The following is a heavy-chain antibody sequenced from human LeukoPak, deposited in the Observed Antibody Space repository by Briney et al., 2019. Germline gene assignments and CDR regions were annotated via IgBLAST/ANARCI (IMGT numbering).Heavy chain of an antibody. CDR3: ARDLCSSTSCYLDY. V-gene: IGHV4-61*01. Sequence: SETLSLTRTVSGGSVSSGSYYWSWIRQPPGKGLEWIGYIYYSGSTNYNPSLKSRVTISVDTSKNQFSLKLSSVTAADTAVYYCARDLCSSTSCYLDYWGQGTLVTVSS. J-gene: IGHJ4*02. CDR2: IYYSGST. CDR1: GGSVSSGSYY. D-gene: IGHD2-2*01.